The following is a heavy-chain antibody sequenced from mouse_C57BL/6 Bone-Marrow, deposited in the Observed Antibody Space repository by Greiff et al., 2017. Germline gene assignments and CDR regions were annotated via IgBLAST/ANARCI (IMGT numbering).Heavy chain of an antibody. CDR1: GYTFTSYW. D-gene: IGHD1-1*01. CDR2: IHPNSGST. CDR3: AMRNYDYGSSYGDFDV. Sequence: QVQLQQPGAELVKPGASVKLSCKASGYTFTSYWMHWVKQRPGQGLEWIGMIHPNSGSTNYNEKFKSKATLTVDKSSSTAYMQLSSLTSEDSAVYYCAMRNYDYGSSYGDFDVWGTGTTVTVAS. V-gene: IGHV1-64*01. J-gene: IGHJ1*03.